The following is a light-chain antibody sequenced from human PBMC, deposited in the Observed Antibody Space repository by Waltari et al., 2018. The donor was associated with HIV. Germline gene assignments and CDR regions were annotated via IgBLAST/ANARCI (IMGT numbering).Light chain of an antibody. V-gene: IGLV2-23*02. CDR2: AVS. CDR1: SSDVGSYNL. J-gene: IGLJ3*02. CDR3: CSYAGSSTWM. Sequence: QSALTQPASVSGSPGQSITISCTGTSSDVGSYNLVSWYQQHPGKAPKLMIYAVSKRPSGVSNRFSGSKSGNTASLTISGLQAEDEADYYGCSYAGSSTWMFGGGTKLTAL.